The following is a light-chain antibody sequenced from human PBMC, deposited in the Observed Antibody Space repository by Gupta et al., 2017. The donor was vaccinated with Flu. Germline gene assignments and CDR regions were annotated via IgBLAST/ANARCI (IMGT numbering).Light chain of an antibody. CDR2: DDG. CDR1: NIGSKA. J-gene: IGLJ1*01. Sequence: SYVLTQSPSVSVAPGQTATITCGGNNIGSKAVHWLMQRPGQAPVLVVYDDGDRPSGIPERFSGSNSATTATLTICEVEAGDEADYYCQVWDRTSEFVFGTGTKLTVL. V-gene: IGLV3-21*02. CDR3: QVWDRTSEFV.